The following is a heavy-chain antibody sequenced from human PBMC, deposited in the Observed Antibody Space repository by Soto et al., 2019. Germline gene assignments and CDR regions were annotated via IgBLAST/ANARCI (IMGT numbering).Heavy chain of an antibody. CDR2: ISGSGGST. CDR3: ANPIAVAGPY. CDR1: GFPFSSYA. Sequence: GGSLRLSCAASGFPFSSYAMNWVRQAPGKGLEWVSAISGSGGSTYYADSVKGRFTISRDNSKNTLYLQMNSLRAEDTAVYYCANPIAVAGPYWGQGTLVTVSS. V-gene: IGHV3-23*01. D-gene: IGHD6-19*01. J-gene: IGHJ4*02.